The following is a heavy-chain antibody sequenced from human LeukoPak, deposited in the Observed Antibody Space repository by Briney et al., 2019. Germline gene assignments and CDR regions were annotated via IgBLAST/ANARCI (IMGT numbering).Heavy chain of an antibody. V-gene: IGHV3-48*01. CDR2: VSGRSNTI. CDR1: GFTFSSYS. Sequence: PGGSLRLSCAASGFTFSSYSMNWVRQAPGKGLEWVSYVSGRSNTISYADSAKGRFTNSRDNAKNSLYLQMNSLRAEDTAVYYCARETDGGNMDYWGQGTLVIVSS. J-gene: IGHJ4*02. D-gene: IGHD4-23*01. CDR3: ARETDGGNMDY.